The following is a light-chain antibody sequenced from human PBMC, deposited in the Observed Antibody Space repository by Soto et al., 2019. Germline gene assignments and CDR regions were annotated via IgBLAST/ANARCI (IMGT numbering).Light chain of an antibody. CDR2: DNS. V-gene: IGLV3-21*02. J-gene: IGLJ1*01. CDR1: NIDSRT. Sequence: SYELTQPPSVSVAPGQTATISCGENNIDSRTVHWYQQKPGQAPLLVVYDNSFRPSGVPDRFSSSKSGTSASLAITGLQAEDEADYYCQSYDRSLSGYVLGTGTKVTVL. CDR3: QSYDRSLSGYV.